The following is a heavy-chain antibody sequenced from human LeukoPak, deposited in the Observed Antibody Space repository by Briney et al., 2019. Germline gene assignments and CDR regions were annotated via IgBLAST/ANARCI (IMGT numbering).Heavy chain of an antibody. CDR2: INTYNGNT. Sequence: ASVKVSCKASGYTFTSYGISWVRQAPGQGLEWMGWINTYNGNTLYAQKLRGRVTITTDSSTSTAYMELKSLRSDDTAVYYCTRTIAKQQLILNWGQGSLVTVSS. D-gene: IGHD6-13*01. V-gene: IGHV1-18*01. CDR3: TRTIAKQQLILN. CDR1: GYTFTSYG. J-gene: IGHJ4*02.